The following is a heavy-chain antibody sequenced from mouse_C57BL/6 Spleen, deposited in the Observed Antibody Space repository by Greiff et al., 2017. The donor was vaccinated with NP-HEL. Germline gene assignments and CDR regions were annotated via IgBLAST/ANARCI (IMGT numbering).Heavy chain of an antibody. V-gene: IGHV1-61*01. J-gene: IGHJ4*01. D-gene: IGHD2-4*01. CDR1: GYTFTSYW. CDR3: ARTHDYLYYYAMDY. Sequence: QVQLQQPGAELVRPGSSVKLSCKASGYTFTSYWMDWVKQRPGQGLEWIGNIYPSDSETPYNQKFKDKATLTVDKSSSTAYMQLSSLTSEDSAVYYCARTHDYLYYYAMDYWGQGTSVTVSS. CDR2: IYPSDSET.